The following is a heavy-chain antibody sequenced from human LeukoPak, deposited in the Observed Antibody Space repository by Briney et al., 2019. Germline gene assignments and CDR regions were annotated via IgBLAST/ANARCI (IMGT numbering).Heavy chain of an antibody. D-gene: IGHD3-3*01. V-gene: IGHV3-23*01. CDR2: ISGSGGST. CDR1: GFTFSSYA. CDR3: AKVKNVLRFLEWLLPLDY. Sequence: GGSLRLSCAASGFTFSSYAMSWVRQAPGKGLEWVSAISGSGGSTYYADSVKGRFTISRDNSKNTLYLQMNSLRAEDTAVYYCAKVKNVLRFLEWLLPLDYWGQGTLVTVSS. J-gene: IGHJ4*02.